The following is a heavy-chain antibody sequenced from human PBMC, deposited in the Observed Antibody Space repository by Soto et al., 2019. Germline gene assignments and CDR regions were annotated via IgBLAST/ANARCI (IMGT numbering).Heavy chain of an antibody. J-gene: IGHJ6*02. D-gene: IGHD1-26*01. CDR3: ARGGKFHSEDLWEASYSHGLDV. V-gene: IGHV1-69*01. CDR1: GGSFKKFA. Sequence: QVQLVQSGPEVKKPGSSVKVSCEASGGSFKKFAISWVRQAPGQGLEWMGGTLPFLGSSKYPQKFQGRVTIAADESATTTYMELTGLTSEDTAVYHCARGGKFHSEDLWEASYSHGLDVWGQGTTVTVSS. CDR2: TLPFLGSS.